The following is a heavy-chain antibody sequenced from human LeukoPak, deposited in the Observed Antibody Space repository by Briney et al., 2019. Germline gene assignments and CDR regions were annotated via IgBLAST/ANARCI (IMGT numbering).Heavy chain of an antibody. CDR2: INTNTGNP. D-gene: IGHD6-13*01. CDR3: ARDVGTAAAGTGGWFDP. Sequence: ASVKVSCKASGYTFTSYNINWVRQAPGQGLEWMGWINTNTGNPTYAQGFTGRFVFSLDTSVSTAYLQIRSLKAEDTAVYYCARDVGTAAAGTGGWFDPWGQGTLVTVSS. V-gene: IGHV7-4-1*02. J-gene: IGHJ5*02. CDR1: GYTFTSYN.